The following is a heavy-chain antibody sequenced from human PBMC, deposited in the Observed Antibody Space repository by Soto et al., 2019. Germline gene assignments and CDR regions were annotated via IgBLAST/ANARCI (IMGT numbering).Heavy chain of an antibody. CDR1: GGSVSSGSYY. V-gene: IGHV4-61*01. J-gene: IGHJ4*02. D-gene: IGHD3-16*01. CDR2: IYYSGST. CDR3: ARGGIVYYFDC. Sequence: QVQLQESGPGLVKPSETLSLTCTVSGGSVSSGSYYWSWIRQPPGEGLEWIGFIYYSGSTNYNPSHKSRVTISLDTSKNQFSLKLSSVTAADTAVYYCARGGIVYYFDCWGQGTLVTVSS.